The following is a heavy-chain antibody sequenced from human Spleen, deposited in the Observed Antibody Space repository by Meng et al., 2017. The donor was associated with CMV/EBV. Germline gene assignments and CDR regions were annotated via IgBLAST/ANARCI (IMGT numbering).Heavy chain of an antibody. CDR2: IYYSGTT. CDR1: GGSISSSSYY. J-gene: IGHJ5*02. V-gene: IGHV4-61*05. CDR3: ARISCSGNSCYHNWFDP. Sequence: SETLSLTCTVSGGSISSSSYYWGWIRQPPGKGLEWIGYIYYSGTTNYNPSLKSRVTMSVDTSKNQFSLKLSSVSAADTAVYYCARISCSGNSCYHNWFDPWGQGILVTVSS. D-gene: IGHD2-2*01.